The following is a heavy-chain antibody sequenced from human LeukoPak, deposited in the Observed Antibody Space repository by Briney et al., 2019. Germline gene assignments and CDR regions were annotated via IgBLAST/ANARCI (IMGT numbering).Heavy chain of an antibody. V-gene: IGHV3-30-3*01. Sequence: GGSLRLSCAASGFTFSSYAMHWVRQAPGKGLEWVAVISYDGSNKYYADSVKGRFTISRDNSKNTLYLQMNSLRAEDTAVYYCAREWEPNYYGMDVWGQGTTVTVSS. CDR3: AREWEPNYYGMDV. D-gene: IGHD1-26*01. CDR2: ISYDGSNK. CDR1: GFTFSSYA. J-gene: IGHJ6*02.